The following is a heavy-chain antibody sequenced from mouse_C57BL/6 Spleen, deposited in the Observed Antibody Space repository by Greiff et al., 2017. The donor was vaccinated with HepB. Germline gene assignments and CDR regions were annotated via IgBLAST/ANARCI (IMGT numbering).Heavy chain of an antibody. J-gene: IGHJ2*01. D-gene: IGHD4-1*01. CDR3: ARLTGTPYYFDY. Sequence: VQLQQSGPELVKPGASVKISCKASGYTLTDYYMNWVKQSHGKSLEWIGDINPNNGGTSYNQKFKGKATLTVDKSSSTAYMELRSLTSEDSAVYYCARLTGTPYYFDYWGQGTTLTVSS. CDR1: GYTLTDYY. V-gene: IGHV1-26*01. CDR2: INPNNGGT.